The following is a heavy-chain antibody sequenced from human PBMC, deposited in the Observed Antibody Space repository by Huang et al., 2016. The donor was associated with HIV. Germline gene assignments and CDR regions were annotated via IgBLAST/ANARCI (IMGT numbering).Heavy chain of an antibody. CDR3: AKIPPLHANLATSGPGPVDY. CDR1: GFTFATYG. J-gene: IGHJ4*02. V-gene: IGHV3-30*02. D-gene: IGHD6-13*01. CDR2: IRSDGTNK. Sequence: QVQLVESGGGVVQPGGSLRLSCAASGFTFATYGMHWVRQAPGKGREWVAFIRSDGTNKYYADSGKGRFTISRDNSKNTLFLQMNSLRPEDTALYYCAKIPPLHANLATSGPGPVDYWGQGTLVTVSS.